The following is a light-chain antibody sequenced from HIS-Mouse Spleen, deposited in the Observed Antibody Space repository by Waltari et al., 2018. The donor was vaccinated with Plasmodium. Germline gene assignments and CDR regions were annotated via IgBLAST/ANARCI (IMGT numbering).Light chain of an antibody. J-gene: IGLJ3*02. CDR3: CSYAGSSTWV. V-gene: IGLV2-23*01. CDR1: SSDVGSYNL. Sequence: QSALTQPASVSGSPGQSITISCTGTSSDVGSYNLVSWYQHHPGKAPNLMIYEGSKRHPGVSNRFSGSKTGNTASLTISGLQAEDEADYYCCSYAGSSTWVFGGGTKLTVL. CDR2: EGS.